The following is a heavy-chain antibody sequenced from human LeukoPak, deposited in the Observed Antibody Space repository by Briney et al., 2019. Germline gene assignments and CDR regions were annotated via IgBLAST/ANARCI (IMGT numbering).Heavy chain of an antibody. CDR2: IRYDGSIK. CDR1: GFTFSSFG. Sequence: GGSLRLSCAASGFTFSSFGMHWVRQAPGKGLDWVAFIRYDGSIKDYADSVKGRFTISRDNANNALYVQMNGLRAEDTAVYYCARELSSSSSRWFDPWGQGTLVTVSS. D-gene: IGHD6-13*01. CDR3: ARELSSSSSRWFDP. V-gene: IGHV3-30*02. J-gene: IGHJ5*02.